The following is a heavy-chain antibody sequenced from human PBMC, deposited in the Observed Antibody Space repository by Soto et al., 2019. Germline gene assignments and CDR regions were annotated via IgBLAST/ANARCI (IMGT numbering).Heavy chain of an antibody. CDR2: IHYSQST. Sequence: PSETLSLTCTVSGGSISSSSYYWGWIRQPPGKGLEYIGSIHYSQSTYYNPSLKSRFSISVDTSKNQFSLKLSSVTAADTAVYYCARHAKGYYASGSYNYWFATWGQGTLVTVSS. CDR1: GGSISSSSYY. D-gene: IGHD3-10*01. J-gene: IGHJ5*02. V-gene: IGHV4-39*01. CDR3: ARHAKGYYASGSYNYWFAT.